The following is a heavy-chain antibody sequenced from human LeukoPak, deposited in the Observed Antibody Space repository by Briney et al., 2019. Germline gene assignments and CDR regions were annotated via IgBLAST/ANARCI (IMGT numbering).Heavy chain of an antibody. CDR1: GGSFSPYY. D-gene: IGHD2-21*02. CDR3: GRGGFYCGSDCYVDY. CDR2: INHSGSA. V-gene: IGHV4-34*01. Sequence: PSDTLSLTCSVYGGSFSPYYWSWIRQPPGKGLEWIGEINHSGSANYNPSLKHRVTISVDTSKNQFSLRLSSVTAADTAVYYCGRGGFYCGSDCYVDYWGQGTLVTVSS. J-gene: IGHJ4*02.